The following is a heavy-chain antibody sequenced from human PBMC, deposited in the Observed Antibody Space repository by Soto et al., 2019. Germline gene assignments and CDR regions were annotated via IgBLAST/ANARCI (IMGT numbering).Heavy chain of an antibody. CDR2: MNPNSGNT. CDR1: GYTFTSYD. D-gene: IGHD2-2*02. CDR3: VAGYCSSTSCYREGYYFDY. V-gene: IGHV1-8*01. Sequence: RASVKVSCKASGYTFTSYDINWVRQATGQGLEWMGWMNPNSGNTGYAQKFQGRVTMTRNTSISTAYMELSSLRSEDTAVYYCVAGYCSSTSCYREGYYFDYWGQGTLVTVSS. J-gene: IGHJ4*02.